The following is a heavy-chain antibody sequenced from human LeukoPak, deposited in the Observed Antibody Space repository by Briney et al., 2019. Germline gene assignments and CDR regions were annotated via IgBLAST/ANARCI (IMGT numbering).Heavy chain of an antibody. J-gene: IGHJ4*02. Sequence: GESLKISCKGSGYSFTSYWIGWVRQMPGKGLDWMEIIYPGDSDTRYSPSFQGQVTISADKSISTAYLQWISLQASDTAMYYCARHGGGGFGELLPDYWGQGTLVTVSS. CDR3: ARHGGGGFGELLPDY. CDR1: GYSFTSYW. CDR2: IYPGDSDT. D-gene: IGHD3-10*01. V-gene: IGHV5-51*01.